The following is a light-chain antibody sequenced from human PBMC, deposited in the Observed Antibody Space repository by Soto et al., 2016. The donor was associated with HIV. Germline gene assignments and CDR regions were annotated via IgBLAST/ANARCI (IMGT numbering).Light chain of an antibody. CDR2: LIS. V-gene: IGKV1-17*01. CDR3: QQYNSYPYT. Sequence: DIQMTQSPSSLSASVGDRVTITCRSSQGVGNELGWYQQKPGRAPQRLIYLISNLQDGVPLRFSGSGSGTEFTLTISSLQPDDLATYYCQQYNSYPYTFGQGTKLEIK. CDR1: QGVGNE. J-gene: IGKJ2*01.